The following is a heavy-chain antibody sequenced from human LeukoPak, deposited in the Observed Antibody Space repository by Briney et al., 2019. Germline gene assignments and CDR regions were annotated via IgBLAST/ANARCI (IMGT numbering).Heavy chain of an antibody. V-gene: IGHV1-18*01. J-gene: IGHJ4*02. D-gene: IGHD5-18*01. CDR3: NANEDTAMVTGDARPGHFDY. CDR1: GYSFTSYG. CDR2: ISSHNGYT. Sequence: ASVKVSCKDSGYSFTSYGISWLRQAPGQGLEWMGWISSHNGYTNYAQKFQGRVTITRDTSANTAYMEPSSLRSEDTGVYYCNANEDTAMVTGDARPGHFDYWGQGTLVTVSS.